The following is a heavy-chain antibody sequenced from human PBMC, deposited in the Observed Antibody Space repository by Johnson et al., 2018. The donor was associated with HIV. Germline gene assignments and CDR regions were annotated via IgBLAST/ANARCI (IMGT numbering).Heavy chain of an antibody. V-gene: IGHV3-13*01. D-gene: IGHD3-3*02. CDR1: GFTFSSYD. Sequence: VQLLESGGGLVQPGGSLRLSCAASGFTFSSYDMHWVRQATGKGLEWVSAIGTAGDTYYPGSVKGRFTISRENAKNSLYLQMNSLRAGYPAVYYCARSSVSDDAFDIWGQGTMVTVSS. CDR3: ARSSVSDDAFDI. J-gene: IGHJ3*02. CDR2: IGTAGDT.